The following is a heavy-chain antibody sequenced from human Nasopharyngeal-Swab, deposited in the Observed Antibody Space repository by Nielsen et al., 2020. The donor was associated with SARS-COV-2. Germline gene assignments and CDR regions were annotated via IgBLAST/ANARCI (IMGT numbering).Heavy chain of an antibody. V-gene: IGHV3-30*03. D-gene: IGHD2-15*01. J-gene: IGHJ6*03. CDR1: GFTFSSYG. Sequence: LSLTCAASGFTFSSYGMHWVRQAPGKGLEWVAVISYDGSNKYYADSVKGRFTISRDNSKNTLYLQMNSLRAEDTAVYYCARQSVRSIVVVVAVKGYYYMDVWGKGTTVTVSS. CDR2: ISYDGSNK. CDR3: ARQSVRSIVVVVAVKGYYYMDV.